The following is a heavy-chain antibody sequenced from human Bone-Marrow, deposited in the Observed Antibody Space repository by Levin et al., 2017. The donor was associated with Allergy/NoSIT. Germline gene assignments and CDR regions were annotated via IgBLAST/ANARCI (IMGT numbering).Heavy chain of an antibody. D-gene: IGHD7-27*01. Sequence: SCGVSDDSISSSNWWTWVRQPPGQGLEWIGEIYHSGSTNYNPSLKSRVTIFVEKSKNQFSLKLSSVTAADTAVYYCARRNGLAPGEDWCDPWGQGILVTVSS. CDR3: ARRNGLAPGEDWCDP. V-gene: IGHV4-4*02. CDR1: DDSISSSNW. J-gene: IGHJ5*02. CDR2: IYHSGST.